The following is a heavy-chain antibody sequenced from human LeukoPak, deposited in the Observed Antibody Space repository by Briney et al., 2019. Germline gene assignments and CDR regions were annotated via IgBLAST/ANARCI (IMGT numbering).Heavy chain of an antibody. D-gene: IGHD3-10*01. CDR2: ISSSSYI. CDR3: ARTGTLGNWFDP. V-gene: IGHV3-21*01. J-gene: IGHJ5*02. CDR1: GFTFSSYS. Sequence: GGSLRLSCAASGFTFSSYSMNWVRQAPGKGLEWVSSISSSSYIYYADSAKGRFTISRDNAKNSLYLQMNSLRAEDTAVYYCARTGTLGNWFDPWGQGTLVTVSS.